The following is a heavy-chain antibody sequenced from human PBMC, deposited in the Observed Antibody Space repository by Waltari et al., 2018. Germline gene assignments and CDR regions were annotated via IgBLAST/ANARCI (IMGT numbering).Heavy chain of an antibody. CDR3: TSSGSYSSYHGMDV. CDR2: IRGKANRYAT. V-gene: IGHV3-73*01. CDR1: GFTFSGSA. Sequence: EVQPVESGGGLVQPGGSLKLSCAGSGFTFSGSAIHWVRQASGRGLEWVGRIRGKANRYATDYVASVKGRFTISRDDSKNTAYLQLNSLKTEDTAVYYCTSSGSYSSYHGMDVWGQGTTVTVSS. D-gene: IGHD1-26*01. J-gene: IGHJ6*02.